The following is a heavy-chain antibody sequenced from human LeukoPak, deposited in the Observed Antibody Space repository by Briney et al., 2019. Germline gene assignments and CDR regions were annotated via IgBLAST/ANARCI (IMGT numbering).Heavy chain of an antibody. V-gene: IGHV4-59*01. CDR3: ARDHPNWGLDY. CDR2: IYHSGST. CDR1: GGSISSYY. Sequence: SETLSLTCTVSGGSISSYYWSWIRQPPGKGLEWIGYIYHSGSTNYNPSLKSRVTISVDTSKNQFSLKLSSVTAADTAVYYCARDHPNWGLDYWGQGTLVTVSS. D-gene: IGHD7-27*01. J-gene: IGHJ4*02.